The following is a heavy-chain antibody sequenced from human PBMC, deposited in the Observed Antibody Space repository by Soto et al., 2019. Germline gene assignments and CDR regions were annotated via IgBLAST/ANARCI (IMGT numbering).Heavy chain of an antibody. J-gene: IGHJ6*02. Sequence: QLQLQESGPGLVKPSETLSLTCTVSSAPVSSTTYTWGWIRQPPGKGLEWVASVYYGGRSYYNPTLNSRVTIAVDTSKNPFSLKMTSVTAADTAVYYCARLNGYCVGGSCHGHYAMDVWGQGTTVTVSS. V-gene: IGHV4-39*01. CDR2: VYYGGRS. CDR1: SAPVSSTTYT. D-gene: IGHD2-15*01. CDR3: ARLNGYCVGGSCHGHYAMDV.